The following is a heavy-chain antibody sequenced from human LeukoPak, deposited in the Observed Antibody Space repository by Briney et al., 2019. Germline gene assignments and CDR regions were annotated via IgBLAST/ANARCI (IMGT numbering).Heavy chain of an antibody. Sequence: SETLSLTCTVSGGSISSYYWSWIRQPPGKGLEWIGYIYYSGSTNYNPSLKSRVTISVDTSKNQFSLKLSSVTAADTAVYYCAGVDTISGVVYWGQGTLVTVSS. V-gene: IGHV4-59*01. CDR2: IYYSGST. CDR3: AGVDTISGVVY. J-gene: IGHJ4*02. CDR1: GGSISSYY. D-gene: IGHD3-3*01.